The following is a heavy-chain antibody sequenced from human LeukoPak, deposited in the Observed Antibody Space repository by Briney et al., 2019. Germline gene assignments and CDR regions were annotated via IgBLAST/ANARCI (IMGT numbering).Heavy chain of an antibody. D-gene: IGHD2-2*01. Sequence: GGSLRLSCAASGFTFSSYAMSWVRQAPGKGLVWVSRINTDGSSTSYADSVKGRFTISRDNAKNTLYLQMNSLRAEDTAVYYCAGTRLDFQHWGQGTLVTVSS. CDR3: AGTRLDFQH. CDR2: INTDGSST. CDR1: GFTFSSYA. J-gene: IGHJ1*01. V-gene: IGHV3-74*01.